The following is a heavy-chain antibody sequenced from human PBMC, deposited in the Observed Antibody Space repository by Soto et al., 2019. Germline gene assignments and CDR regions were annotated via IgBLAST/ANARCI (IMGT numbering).Heavy chain of an antibody. CDR2: ISAYNGNT. V-gene: IGHV1-18*01. D-gene: IGHD6-19*01. Sequence: GASVKVSCKASGYTFTSYGISWVRQDPGQGLEWMGWISAYNGNTNYAQKLQGRVTMTTDTSTSTAYMELRSLRSDDTAVYYCARESPAVAGTYGAFDIWGQGTMVTVSS. CDR3: ARESPAVAGTYGAFDI. J-gene: IGHJ3*02. CDR1: GYTFTSYG.